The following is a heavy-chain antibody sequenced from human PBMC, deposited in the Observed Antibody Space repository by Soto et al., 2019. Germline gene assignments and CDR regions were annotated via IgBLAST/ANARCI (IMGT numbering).Heavy chain of an antibody. CDR1: GFTFSSYG. CDR3: AKDYIDYDILTVTSTDKANDY. D-gene: IGHD3-9*01. Sequence: PGGSLRLSCAASGFTFSSYGMHWVRQAPGKGLEWVAVISYDGSNKYYADSVKGRFTISRDNSKNTLYLQMNSLRAEDTAVYYCAKDYIDYDILTVTSTDKANDYWGQGTLVTVSS. CDR2: ISYDGSNK. J-gene: IGHJ4*02. V-gene: IGHV3-30*18.